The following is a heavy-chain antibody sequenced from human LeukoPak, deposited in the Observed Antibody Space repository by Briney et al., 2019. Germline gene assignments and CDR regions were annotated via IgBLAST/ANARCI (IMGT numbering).Heavy chain of an antibody. CDR3: AREWLSYSYYMDV. J-gene: IGHJ6*03. Sequence: SETLSLTCAVSGGSFSGYSWSWIRQPPGKGLEWIGDINHSGSTNYKPSLKSRVTISVDTSKNQFSLKLSSVTAADTAVHYCAREWLSYSYYMDVWGKGTTVTVSS. D-gene: IGHD5-24*01. V-gene: IGHV4-34*01. CDR1: GGSFSGYS. CDR2: INHSGST.